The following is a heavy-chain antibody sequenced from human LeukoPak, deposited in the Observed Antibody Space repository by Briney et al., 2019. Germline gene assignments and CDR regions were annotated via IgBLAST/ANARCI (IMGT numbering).Heavy chain of an antibody. D-gene: IGHD2/OR15-2a*01. CDR2: IFTDDLT. CDR1: GFSVSDHY. CDR3: ARGAMSTFARFDS. Sequence: GGSLRLSCVVSGFSVSDHYMSWVRQAPGKGLQWLSVIFTDDLTYYEDSIKGRFTISRDRSQNTLYLQMKSLRAEDTAVYYCARGAMSTFARFDSWGQGTLVSVSS. V-gene: IGHV3-53*01. J-gene: IGHJ4*02.